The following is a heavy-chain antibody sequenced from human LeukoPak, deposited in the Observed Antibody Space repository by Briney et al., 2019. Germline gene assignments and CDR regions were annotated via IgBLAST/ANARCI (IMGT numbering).Heavy chain of an antibody. Sequence: PSETLSLTCDVSGGSVGSADYSWSWIRQPPGKGLEWIGFIFHGGSSYYNPSLKSRVTISIDRSKNQFSLELNSVTAADTAVYYCARGFDDYYAASGATWVYFDYWGQGSLVTVSS. CDR2: IFHGGSS. CDR3: ARGFDDYYAASGATWVYFDY. J-gene: IGHJ4*02. CDR1: GGSVGSADYS. V-gene: IGHV4-30-2*01. D-gene: IGHD2-15*01.